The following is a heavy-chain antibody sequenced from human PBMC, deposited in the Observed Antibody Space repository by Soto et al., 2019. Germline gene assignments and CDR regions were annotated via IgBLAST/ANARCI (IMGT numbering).Heavy chain of an antibody. D-gene: IGHD2-2*01. J-gene: IGHJ4*02. CDR1: GFTFSSYA. V-gene: IGHV3-23*01. CDR3: AKDQGVVVTAAMDY. Sequence: GGSLRLSCAASGFTFSSYAMSWVRQAPGKGLEWVSAISGSGGSTYYADSVKGRFTISRDNSKNTLYLQMNSLRAEDTAVYYCAKDQGVVVTAAMDYWGQGTPVTVSS. CDR2: ISGSGGST.